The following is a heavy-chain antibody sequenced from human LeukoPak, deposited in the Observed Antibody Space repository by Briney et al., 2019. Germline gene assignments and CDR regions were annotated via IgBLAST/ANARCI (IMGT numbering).Heavy chain of an antibody. Sequence: GGSLRLSCAASGFTFSDYSMVWVRQAPGKGLEWVSSISSSSTYIFYADSVKGRFTFSRDNAKNSLYLQMNSLRAEDTAVYYCARGGTTVTTPDYWGQGTLVTVSS. CDR3: ARGGTTVTTPDY. V-gene: IGHV3-21*01. CDR1: GFTFSDYS. CDR2: ISSSSTYI. D-gene: IGHD4-17*01. J-gene: IGHJ4*02.